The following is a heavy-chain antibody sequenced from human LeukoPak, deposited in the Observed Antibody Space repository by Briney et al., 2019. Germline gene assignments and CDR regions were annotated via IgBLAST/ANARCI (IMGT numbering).Heavy chain of an antibody. D-gene: IGHD3-16*01. CDR3: ARENDQGFDY. CDR1: GFTFSTYA. CDR2: FGTRSTSI. J-gene: IGHJ4*02. Sequence: GGSLRLSCAASGFTFSTYAMNWVRQAPWKGLEWVSSFGTRSTSIYYAHSVTGRFIISRDNAKNSLYLQMNSLRAEDTAVYYCARENDQGFDYWGQGTLVTVSS. V-gene: IGHV3-21*01.